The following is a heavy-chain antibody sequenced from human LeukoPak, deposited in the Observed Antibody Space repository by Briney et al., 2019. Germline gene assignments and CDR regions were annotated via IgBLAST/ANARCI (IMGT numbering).Heavy chain of an antibody. Sequence: SETLSLTCTVSGGSISSYYWSWIRQPAGKGLEWIGRIYISGSTNYNPSLKSRVTISVDTSKNQFSLKLSSVTAADTAVYYCARDRGGYSGYHPFDPWGQGTPVTVSS. J-gene: IGHJ5*02. CDR2: IYISGST. CDR3: ARDRGGYSGYHPFDP. V-gene: IGHV4-4*07. CDR1: GGSISSYY. D-gene: IGHD5-12*01.